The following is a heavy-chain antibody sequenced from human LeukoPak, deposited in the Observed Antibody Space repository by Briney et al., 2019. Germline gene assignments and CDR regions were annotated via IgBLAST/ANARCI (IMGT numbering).Heavy chain of an antibody. Sequence: PSETLSLTCAVYGGSFSGYYWSWIRQPPGKGLEWIGEINHSGSTNYNPSLKSRVTISVDTSKNQFSLKLSSVTAADTAVYYCARSFEHHDYGDLLDYWGQGTLVTVSS. D-gene: IGHD4-17*01. V-gene: IGHV4-34*01. CDR2: INHSGST. CDR1: GGSFSGYY. CDR3: ARSFEHHDYGDLLDY. J-gene: IGHJ4*02.